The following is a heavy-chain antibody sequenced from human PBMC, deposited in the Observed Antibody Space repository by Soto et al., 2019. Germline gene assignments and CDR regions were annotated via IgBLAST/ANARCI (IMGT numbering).Heavy chain of an antibody. J-gene: IGHJ6*02. CDR1: GFTLSDVW. V-gene: IGHV3-15*07. CDR2: IKSETFGATI. CDR3: STVSAQLISTAIYYYGMAV. D-gene: IGHD2-2*01. Sequence: EVQLVESGGGLVKPGESLRLSCAASGFTLSDVWVNWVRQAPGKGLEWVGRIKSETFGATIDYATPLKDRFVISRDDSENTINLQMTSLKIEDTAVYYCSTVSAQLISTAIYYYGMAVWGQGTTVTVSS.